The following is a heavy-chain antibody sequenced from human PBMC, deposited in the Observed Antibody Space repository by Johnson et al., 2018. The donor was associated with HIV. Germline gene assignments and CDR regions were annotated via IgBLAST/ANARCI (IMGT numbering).Heavy chain of an antibody. Sequence: VQLVESWGGLVKPGGSLRLSCAASGFTFSSYAMSWVRQAPGKGLEWVSAISGSGGSTYYADSVKGRFTISRDNSKNTLYVQMNSLRAEDTAVYYCARGRDSTGDGGAFDIWGQGIMVTISS. D-gene: IGHD7-27*01. CDR1: GFTFSSYA. CDR2: ISGSGGST. CDR3: ARGRDSTGDGGAFDI. J-gene: IGHJ3*02. V-gene: IGHV3-23*04.